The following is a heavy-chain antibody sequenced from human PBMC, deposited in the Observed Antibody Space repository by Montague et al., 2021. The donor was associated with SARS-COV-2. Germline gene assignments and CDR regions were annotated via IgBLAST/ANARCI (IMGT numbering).Heavy chain of an antibody. CDR2: ISEIGST. CDR1: GDSINNYY. J-gene: IGHJ4*02. V-gene: IGHV4-59*01. CDR3: ARLQGGRRLMDY. Sequence: SETLSLTCTVSGDSINNYYWGWIRQPPGKALEYIAYISEIGSTHRNPALKSRVTISVDPSRNQFYLDVNSVTAADTAVYYCARLQGGRRLMDYWGQGTLVTVPS. D-gene: IGHD5-12*01.